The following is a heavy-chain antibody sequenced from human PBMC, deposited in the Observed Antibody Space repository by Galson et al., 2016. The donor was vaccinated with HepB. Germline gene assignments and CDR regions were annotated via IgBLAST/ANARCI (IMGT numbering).Heavy chain of an antibody. CDR2: IYYTGTT. Sequence: LSLTCTVSGASISSSSNYHWGWIRQPPGKGLEWIGSIYYTGTTFYNSSLKSRVTISVDTSENQFSLTLTFVTAADTAVYYCARVAPGSSFEYWGQGNLVTVSS. V-gene: IGHV4-39*07. CDR1: GASISSSSNYH. J-gene: IGHJ4*02. CDR3: ARVAPGSSFEY.